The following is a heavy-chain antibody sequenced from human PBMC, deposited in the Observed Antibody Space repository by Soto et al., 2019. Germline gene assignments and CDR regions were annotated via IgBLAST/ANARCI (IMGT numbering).Heavy chain of an antibody. D-gene: IGHD1-20*01. V-gene: IGHV4-4*07. J-gene: IGHJ5*02. Sequence: QVQLQESGPGLVKPSETLSLTCTVSGGSISSYYWSWIRQPAGKGLEWIGRIYTSGSTNYNPSLKSRLTMSVDTSKNQFSPKRSSVTAADTAVYYCARDLTIRGIPPAMFDPWGQGTLVTVSS. CDR2: IYTSGST. CDR3: ARDLTIRGIPPAMFDP. CDR1: GGSISSYY.